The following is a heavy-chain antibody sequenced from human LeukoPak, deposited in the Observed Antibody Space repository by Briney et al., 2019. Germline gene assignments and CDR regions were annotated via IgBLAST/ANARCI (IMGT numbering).Heavy chain of an antibody. J-gene: IGHJ4*02. V-gene: IGHV1-2*02. CDR3: ARDFIAVSSRPFDY. D-gene: IGHD6-19*01. CDR2: INPNSGDT. CDR1: GYTFSGYY. Sequence: ASVKVSCKASGYTFSGYYIHWVRQAPGQGLKWMGWINPNSGDTNYAQKFQGRVAMTSDTSIITAYMELSRLRSDDTAVYFCARDFIAVSSRPFDYWGQGTLVTVSS.